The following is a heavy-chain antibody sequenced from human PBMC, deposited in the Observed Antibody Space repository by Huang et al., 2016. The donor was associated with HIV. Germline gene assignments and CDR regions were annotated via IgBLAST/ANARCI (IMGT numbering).Heavy chain of an antibody. CDR1: GGSISSHY. Sequence: QVQLQESGPGLVKPSETLSLICTVSGGSISSHYWSWIRQSPGKGLQWIGSIYYPGDTNYDLSFGSRVCISLDTSKNHFALRVTSVTAADTAMYDCAREQQLGLDLYGSNSIFDHWGQGALVSVS. CDR2: IYYPGDT. CDR3: AREQQLGLDLYGSNSIFDH. D-gene: IGHD6-13*01. J-gene: IGHJ4*02. V-gene: IGHV4-59*11.